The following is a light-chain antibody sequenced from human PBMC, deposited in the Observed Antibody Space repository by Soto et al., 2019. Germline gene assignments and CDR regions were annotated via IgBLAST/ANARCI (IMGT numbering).Light chain of an antibody. CDR3: XSYTSSSTPYV. Sequence: QSALTQPXSVSGSPGQSITISCTGTSSDVGGYNYVSWYQQHPGKAPKLMIYDVSNRPSGVSNRFSGSKSGNXASXTXSGLQXXDEADYYCXSYTSSSTPYVFGTG. CDR1: SSDVGGYNY. J-gene: IGLJ1*01. V-gene: IGLV2-14*01. CDR2: DVS.